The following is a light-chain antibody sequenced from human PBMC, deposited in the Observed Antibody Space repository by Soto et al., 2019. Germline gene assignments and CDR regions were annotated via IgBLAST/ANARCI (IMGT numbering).Light chain of an antibody. Sequence: SYELTQSPSVSVAPGKTARITCGGNNIGSKSVHWYQQKPGQAPVLVIYYDSDRPSGIPERFSGSNSGNTATLTISRVEAGDEADYYCQVRVFGGGTKLTVL. CDR1: NIGSKS. CDR3: QVRV. V-gene: IGLV3-21*01. J-gene: IGLJ2*01. CDR2: YDS.